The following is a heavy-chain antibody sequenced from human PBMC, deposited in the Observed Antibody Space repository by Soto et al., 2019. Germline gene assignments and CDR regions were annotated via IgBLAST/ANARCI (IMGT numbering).Heavy chain of an antibody. CDR3: AAWYYDILTGYLSAFDY. J-gene: IGHJ4*02. CDR2: ISAYNANA. CDR1: GYTFRNFG. Sequence: ASVKVSCKASGYTFRNFGISWVRQAPGQGLEWMGWISAYNANAIYAQKFQGRVTMTEDTSTDTAYMELSSLRSEDTAVYYCAAWYYDILTGYLSAFDYWGQGTLVTVS. D-gene: IGHD3-9*01. V-gene: IGHV1-18*01.